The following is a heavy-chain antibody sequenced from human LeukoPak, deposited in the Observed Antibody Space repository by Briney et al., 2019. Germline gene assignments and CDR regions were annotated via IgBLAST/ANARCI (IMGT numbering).Heavy chain of an antibody. CDR1: GGSISSYY. D-gene: IGHD3-10*01. J-gene: IGHJ5*02. V-gene: IGHV4-4*07. Sequence: SETLSLTCTVSGGSISSYYLSWIRQPAGKGLEWIGRIYSSGTNYNPSLKSRVTMSADTSRNQVSLTLSSVTAADTAVYYCARDSGTTGEVKFDPWGQGTWSPSPQ. CDR3: ARDSGTTGEVKFDP. CDR2: IYSSGT.